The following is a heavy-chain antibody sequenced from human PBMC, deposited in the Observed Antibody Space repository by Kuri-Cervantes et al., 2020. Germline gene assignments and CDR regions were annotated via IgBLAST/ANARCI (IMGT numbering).Heavy chain of an antibody. D-gene: IGHD2-21*02. J-gene: IGHJ2*01. V-gene: IGHV4-59*08. CDR3: ARRVTGGGYWYFDL. CDR1: GGSISSYY. Sequence: SETLSLTCTVSGGSISSYYWSWIRQPPGKGLEWIGYIYYSGSTNYNPSLKSRVTISVDTSKNQFSLKLSSVTAADTAVYYCARRVTGGGYWYFDLWGRGTLVTVSS. CDR2: IYYSGST.